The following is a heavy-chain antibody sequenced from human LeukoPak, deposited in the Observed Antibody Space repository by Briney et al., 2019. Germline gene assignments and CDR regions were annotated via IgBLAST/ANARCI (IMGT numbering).Heavy chain of an antibody. D-gene: IGHD3-3*01. V-gene: IGHV4-4*07. CDR2: IYTSGST. CDR1: GVSISAYY. J-gene: IGHJ5*02. CDR3: AREPSYYDFWSGFNWFDP. Sequence: SETLSLTCSVSGVSISAYYWSWIRQPAGKGLEWIGRIYTSGSTNYNPPLKSRVTMSVDTSKNQFSLKLSSVTAADTAVYYCAREPSYYDFWSGFNWFDPWGQGTLVTVSS.